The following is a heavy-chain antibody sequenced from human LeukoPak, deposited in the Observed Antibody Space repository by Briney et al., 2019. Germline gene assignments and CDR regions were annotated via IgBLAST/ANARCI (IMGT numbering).Heavy chain of an antibody. V-gene: IGHV4-4*07. Sequence: SETLSLTCTVSGGSISSYYWSWIRQPAGKGLEWIGHIYYSGNTNYNPSLKSRLSLSVDTSKNQFSLKLNSVTAADTAVYYCARGHLPDWYFDLWGRGTLVTVSS. CDR3: ARGHLPDWYFDL. CDR1: GGSISSYY. CDR2: IYYSGNT. J-gene: IGHJ2*01.